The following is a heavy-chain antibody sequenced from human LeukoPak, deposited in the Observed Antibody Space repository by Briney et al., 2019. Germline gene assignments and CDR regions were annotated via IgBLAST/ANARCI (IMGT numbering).Heavy chain of an antibody. CDR3: ARPHTPYYYDSSGYYWRSTPYFDY. D-gene: IGHD3-22*01. CDR2: INPNSGGT. CDR1: GYTFTGYY. Sequence: ASVKVSCTASGYTFTGYYMHWVRQAPGQGLEWMGWINPNSGGTNYAQKFQGRVTMTRDTSISTAYMELSRLRSDGTAVYYCARPHTPYYYDSSGYYWRSTPYFDYWGQGTLVTVSS. J-gene: IGHJ4*02. V-gene: IGHV1-2*02.